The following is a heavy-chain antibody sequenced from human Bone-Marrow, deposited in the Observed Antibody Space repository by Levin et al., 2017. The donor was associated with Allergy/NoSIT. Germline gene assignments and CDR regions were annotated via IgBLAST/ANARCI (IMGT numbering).Heavy chain of an antibody. Sequence: GGSLRLSCAASGFTFSNSWMSWVRQAPGKGLEWVGRINIISDGGTTNYAAPVTGRFTISRDDSKNTVYLQMNSLITEDTAVYYCTTYQSGSFYWWGQEPWSPSPQ. CDR2: INIISDGGTT. D-gene: IGHD2-15*01. CDR1: GFTFSNSW. V-gene: IGHV3-15*01. J-gene: IGHJ4*02. CDR3: TTYQSGSFYW.